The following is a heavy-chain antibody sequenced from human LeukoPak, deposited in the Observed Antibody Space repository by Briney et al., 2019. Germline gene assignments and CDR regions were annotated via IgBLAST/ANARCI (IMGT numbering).Heavy chain of an antibody. CDR2: INHSGST. CDR1: GGSFSGYY. CDR3: ARDLGEGASIAAPFDY. D-gene: IGHD6-6*01. Sequence: PSETLSLTCAVYGGSFSGYYWSWIRLPPGKGLEWIGEINHSGSTNYNPSLKSRVTISVDTSKNQFSLKLSSVTAADTAVYYCARDLGEGASIAAPFDYWGQGTLVTVSS. J-gene: IGHJ4*02. V-gene: IGHV4-34*01.